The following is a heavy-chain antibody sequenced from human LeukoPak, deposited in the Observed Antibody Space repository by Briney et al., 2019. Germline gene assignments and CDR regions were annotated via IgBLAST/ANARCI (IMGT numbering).Heavy chain of an antibody. V-gene: IGHV3-21*01. CDR3: ARGYYYDSSVAY. Sequence: GGSLRLSCAASGFTFSTFGFNWVRQAPGKGLEWVSSISHSSTYISYADSVMGRFTISRDNARNSLYLQMDSLRVEDTAVYYCARGYYYDSSVAYWGQGTLVTVSS. D-gene: IGHD3-22*01. CDR2: ISHSSTYI. J-gene: IGHJ4*02. CDR1: GFTFSTFG.